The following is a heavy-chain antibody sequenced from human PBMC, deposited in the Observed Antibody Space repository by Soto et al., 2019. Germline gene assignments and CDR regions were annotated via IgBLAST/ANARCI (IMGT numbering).Heavy chain of an antibody. D-gene: IGHD6-6*01. Sequence: TLSLTCTVSGGSISSGDYYWSWIRQPPGKGLEWIGYIYYSGSTYYNPSLKSRVTISVDTSKNQFSLKLSSVTAADTAVYYCARGPNDEYSSSYFDYWGQGTLVTVSS. CDR1: GGSISSGDYY. V-gene: IGHV4-30-4*01. CDR2: IYYSGST. J-gene: IGHJ4*02. CDR3: ARGPNDEYSSSYFDY.